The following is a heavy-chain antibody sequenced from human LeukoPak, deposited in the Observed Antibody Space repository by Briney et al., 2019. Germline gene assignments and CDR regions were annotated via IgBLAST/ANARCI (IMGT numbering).Heavy chain of an antibody. J-gene: IGHJ4*02. CDR3: ARGGRSSWYPRYFDY. V-gene: IGHV1-2*02. D-gene: IGHD6-13*01. CDR2: INPNSGGT. Sequence: GASVTVSCKASGYTFTGYYMHWVRQAPGQGLEWMGWINPNSGGTNYAQKFQGRVTMTRDTSISTAYMELSRLRSDDTAVYYCARGGRSSWYPRYFDYWGQGTLVTVSS. CDR1: GYTFTGYY.